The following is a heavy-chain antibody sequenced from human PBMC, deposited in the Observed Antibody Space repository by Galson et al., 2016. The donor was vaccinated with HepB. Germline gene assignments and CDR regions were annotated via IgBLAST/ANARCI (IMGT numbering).Heavy chain of an antibody. Sequence: SLRLSCAASGFTFTTHTMNWVRQPPGKGLECFANIKKNGSEINYVDSVKGRFTISRDNAKNSLFLQMNTLRVEDTAVYYCTRVFDLWGRGTQVTVSS. CDR3: TRVFDL. CDR2: IKKNGSEI. V-gene: IGHV3-7*04. CDR1: GFTFTTHT. J-gene: IGHJ2*01.